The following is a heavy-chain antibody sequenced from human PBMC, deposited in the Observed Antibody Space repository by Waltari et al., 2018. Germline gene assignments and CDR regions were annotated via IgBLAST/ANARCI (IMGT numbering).Heavy chain of an antibody. J-gene: IGHJ6*02. D-gene: IGHD1-26*01. Sequence: QVQLVESGGGVVQPGRSLRLSCAASGFTFSSYGMHWVRQAPGRGLEWVAVIWYDGSNKYYADSVKGRFTISRANSKNTLYLQMNSLRAEDTAVYYCARAGWELLRAYYYGMDVWGQGTTVTVSS. V-gene: IGHV3-33*01. CDR2: IWYDGSNK. CDR3: ARAGWELLRAYYYGMDV. CDR1: GFTFSSYG.